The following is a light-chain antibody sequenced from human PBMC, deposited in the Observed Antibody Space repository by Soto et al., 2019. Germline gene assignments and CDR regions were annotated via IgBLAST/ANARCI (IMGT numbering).Light chain of an antibody. Sequence: DFQMTHAPSTLALSVGDRITITCPASESLSGRLAWYQKRPGQAPTPLIYDVSTLESGVPSRFSGTGSGTEFTLTISGLQPDDFEANHCQQYNNYATFALGRTVDIK. J-gene: IGKJ1*01. CDR3: QQYNNYAT. V-gene: IGKV1-5*01. CDR2: DVS. CDR1: ESLSGR.